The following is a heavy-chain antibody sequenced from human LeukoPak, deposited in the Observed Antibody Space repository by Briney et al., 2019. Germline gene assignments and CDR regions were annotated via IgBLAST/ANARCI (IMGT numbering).Heavy chain of an antibody. CDR3: ARDYTYYYDSSGYSP. CDR1: GFTFSDYY. CDR2: ISSSGSTI. V-gene: IGHV3-11*01. J-gene: IGHJ5*02. Sequence: GGSLRLSCAASGFTFSDYYMSWIRQAPGKGLEWVSYISSSGSTIYYADSVKGRLTIPRDNAKNSLYLQMNSLRAEDTAVYYCARDYTYYYDSSGYSPWGQGTLVTVSS. D-gene: IGHD3-22*01.